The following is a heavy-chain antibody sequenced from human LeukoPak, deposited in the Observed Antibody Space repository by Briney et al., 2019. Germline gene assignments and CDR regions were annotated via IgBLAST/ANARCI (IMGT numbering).Heavy chain of an antibody. J-gene: IGHJ4*02. Sequence: ASVKVFCKASGHTFYNYYMKWMRQAPGQWLELMGIINPSGDSTSYAQQFQGRVTMTRDTSTSTVYMELSSLRSEDTAVYYCARGRPDPPTRGAPWPSTFDYWGQGTLVTVSS. CDR3: ARGRPDPPTRGAPWPSTFDY. D-gene: IGHD1-14*01. CDR2: INPSGDST. CDR1: GHTFYNYY. V-gene: IGHV1-46*02.